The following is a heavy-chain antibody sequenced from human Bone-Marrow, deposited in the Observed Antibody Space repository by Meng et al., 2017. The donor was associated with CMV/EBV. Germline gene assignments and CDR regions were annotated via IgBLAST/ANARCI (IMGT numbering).Heavy chain of an antibody. D-gene: IGHD6-13*01. CDR3: ARVAAAGRGMAV. Sequence: GGSLRLSCAASGFTFSSYAMHWVRQAPGKGLEWVANINQDGSQKNYVDSVKGRFTISRDNAKNSLFLQMNSLRAEDTAVYYCARVAAAGRGMAVWGPGTTVTVSS. CDR2: INQDGSQK. V-gene: IGHV3-7*04. CDR1: GFTFSSYA. J-gene: IGHJ6*02.